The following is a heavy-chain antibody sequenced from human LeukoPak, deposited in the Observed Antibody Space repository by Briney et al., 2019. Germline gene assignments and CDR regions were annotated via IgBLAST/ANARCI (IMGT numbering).Heavy chain of an antibody. V-gene: IGHV3-66*01. CDR2: IYSGGTT. CDR1: GFTVSTNY. J-gene: IGHJ6*02. D-gene: IGHD2-2*01. Sequence: GGSLRLSCAASGFTVSTNYMSWVRQAPGKGLEWVSVIYSGGTTYYADSVKGRFTISRDNSKNTLYLQMNSLRGEDTAVYYCARGLVVPARVDVWGQGTTVTVSS. CDR3: ARGLVVPARVDV.